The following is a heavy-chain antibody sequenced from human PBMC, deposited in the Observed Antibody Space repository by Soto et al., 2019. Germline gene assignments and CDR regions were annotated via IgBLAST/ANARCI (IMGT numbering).Heavy chain of an antibody. CDR1: GFTFSGSA. Sequence: PGGSLRLSCAASGFTFSGSAMHWVRQASGKGLEWVGRIRSKANSYATAYAASVKGRFTISRDDSKSTAYLQMNSLKTEDTAVYYCTRHPHQRGYSYGGYGMDVWGQGTMVTVSS. CDR3: TRHPHQRGYSYGGYGMDV. CDR2: IRSKANSYAT. D-gene: IGHD5-18*01. V-gene: IGHV3-73*01. J-gene: IGHJ6*02.